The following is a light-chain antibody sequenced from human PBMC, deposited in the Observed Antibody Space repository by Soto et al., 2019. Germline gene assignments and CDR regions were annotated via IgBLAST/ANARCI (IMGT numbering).Light chain of an antibody. CDR3: CSYASSSTV. CDR1: SSNVGSYNF. V-gene: IGLV2-23*02. J-gene: IGLJ2*01. CDR2: EVS. Sequence: QSALTQPASVSGSPGQSITISCTGTSSNVGSYNFVSWYRQYPGKAPELIIYEVSQRPSTFFNRYSGSKSGNTASLTVSGLQSDDEADYYCCSYASSSTVFGGGTKLTVL.